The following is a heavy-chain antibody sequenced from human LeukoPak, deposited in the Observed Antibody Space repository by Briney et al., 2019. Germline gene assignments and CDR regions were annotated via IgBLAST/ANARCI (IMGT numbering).Heavy chain of an antibody. J-gene: IGHJ4*02. V-gene: IGHV4-59*01. Sequence: SETLSLTCTVSGGSISSYYWSWIRQPPGKGLEWIGYIYYSGSTNYNPSLKSRVTISVDTSKNRFSLKLSSVTAADTAVYYCARSYYYDSSGPSGYWGQGTLVTVSS. CDR2: IYYSGST. D-gene: IGHD3-22*01. CDR1: GGSISSYY. CDR3: ARSYYYDSSGPSGY.